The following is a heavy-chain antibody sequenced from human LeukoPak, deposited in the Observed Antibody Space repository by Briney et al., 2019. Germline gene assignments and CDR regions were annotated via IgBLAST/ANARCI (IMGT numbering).Heavy chain of an antibody. CDR3: ARGSVTTYYFYGMDV. CDR1: GASISSYY. V-gene: IGHV4-59*01. J-gene: IGHJ6*04. Sequence: SETLSLTCTVSGASISSYYWSWIRQPPGKGLEWIGYTYDSGSTNYSPSLKSRLTISVDTSNNQFSLKLSSVTAADTAVYYCARGSVTTYYFYGMDVWGKGTTVTVSS. D-gene: IGHD4-17*01. CDR2: TYDSGST.